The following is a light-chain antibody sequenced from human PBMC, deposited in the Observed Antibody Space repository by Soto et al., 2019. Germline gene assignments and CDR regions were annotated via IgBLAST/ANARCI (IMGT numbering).Light chain of an antibody. CDR1: SGHSSYI. V-gene: IGLV4-60*02. CDR2: LESGGSY. J-gene: IGLJ3*02. CDR3: ETWDTNPWV. Sequence: QPVLTQSSSASASLGSSVKLTCTLSSGHSSYIIAWHQQQPGKAPRYLMKLESGGSYNKGSGVPDRFSGSSSGADRYLTISNLQFEDEADYYCETWDTNPWVFGGGTKVTVL.